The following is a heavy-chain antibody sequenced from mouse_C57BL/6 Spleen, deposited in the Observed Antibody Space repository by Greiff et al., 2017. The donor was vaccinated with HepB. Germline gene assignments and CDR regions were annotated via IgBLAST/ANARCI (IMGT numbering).Heavy chain of an antibody. J-gene: IGHJ3*01. CDR3: ANPPYYSNLPRFAY. Sequence: EVQRVESGGGLVKPGGSLKLSCAASGFTFSDYGMHWVRQAPEKGLEWVAYISSGSSTIYYADTVKGRFTISRDNAKNTLFLQMTSLRSEDTAMYYCANPPYYSNLPRFAYWGQGTLVTVSA. D-gene: IGHD2-5*01. V-gene: IGHV5-17*01. CDR1: GFTFSDYG. CDR2: ISSGSSTI.